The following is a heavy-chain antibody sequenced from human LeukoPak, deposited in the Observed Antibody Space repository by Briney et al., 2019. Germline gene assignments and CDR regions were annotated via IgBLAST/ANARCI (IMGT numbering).Heavy chain of an antibody. J-gene: IGHJ3*02. CDR1: GYTFTSYY. D-gene: IGHD3-16*01. CDR2: IIPILGIA. Sequence: PRASVKVSCKASGYTFTSYYMHWVRQAPGQGLEWMGRIIPILGIANYAQKFQGRVTITADKSTSTAYMELSSLRSEDTAVYYCARFGVSDAFDIWGQGTMVTVSS. CDR3: ARFGVSDAFDI. V-gene: IGHV1-69*02.